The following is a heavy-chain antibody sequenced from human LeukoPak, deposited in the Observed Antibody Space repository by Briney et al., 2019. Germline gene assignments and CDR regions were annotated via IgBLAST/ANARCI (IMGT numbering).Heavy chain of an antibody. CDR3: ATTLNIATPGHL. J-gene: IGHJ1*01. CDR2: IKQDGSEK. CDR1: GFTFSSYW. Sequence: GGSLRLSCAASGFTFSSYWMSWVRQAPGKGLEWVANIKQDGSEKYYVDSVKGRFTISRDNAKNSLYLQMNSLRAEDTAIYYCATTLNIATPGHLWGQGTLVTVSS. D-gene: IGHD6-13*01. V-gene: IGHV3-7*01.